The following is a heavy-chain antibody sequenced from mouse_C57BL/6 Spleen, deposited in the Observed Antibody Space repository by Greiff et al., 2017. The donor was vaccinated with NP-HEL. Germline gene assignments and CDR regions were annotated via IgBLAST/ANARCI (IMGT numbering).Heavy chain of an antibody. Sequence: EVMLVESGAELVKPGASVKLSCTASGFNIKDYYMHWVKQRTEQGLEWIGRIDPEDGETKYAPKFQGKATITADTSSNTAYLQLSSLTSEDTAVYYCARWYYYGSSPRAMDYWGQGTSVTVSS. V-gene: IGHV14-2*01. CDR3: ARWYYYGSSPRAMDY. CDR1: GFNIKDYY. D-gene: IGHD1-1*01. CDR2: IDPEDGET. J-gene: IGHJ4*01.